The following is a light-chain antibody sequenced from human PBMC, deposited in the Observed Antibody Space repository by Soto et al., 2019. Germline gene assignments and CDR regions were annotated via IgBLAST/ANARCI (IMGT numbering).Light chain of an antibody. CDR1: QSISSW. CDR2: AAS. CDR3: LQHNSYPWT. V-gene: IGKV1-5*01. Sequence: DIQMTQSPSTLSASVGDRVTITCRASQSISSWLAWYQQKPGTAPKRLIYAASSLQSGVPSRFSGSGSGTEFTLTIRSLQPEDFATYYCLQHNSYPWTLGQGTKVDIK. J-gene: IGKJ1*01.